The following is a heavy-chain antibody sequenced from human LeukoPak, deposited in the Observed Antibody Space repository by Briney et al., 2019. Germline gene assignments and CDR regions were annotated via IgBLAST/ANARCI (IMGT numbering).Heavy chain of an antibody. V-gene: IGHV3-11*01. J-gene: IGHJ4*02. Sequence: GGSLGLSCAASGFTFSDYYMSWIRQAPGKGLEWVSYISSSGSTIYYADSVKGRFTISRDNAKNSLYLQMNSLRAEDTAVYYCARDRYGGNSAVDYWGQGTLVTVSS. D-gene: IGHD4-17*01. CDR1: GFTFSDYY. CDR3: ARDRYGGNSAVDY. CDR2: ISSSGSTI.